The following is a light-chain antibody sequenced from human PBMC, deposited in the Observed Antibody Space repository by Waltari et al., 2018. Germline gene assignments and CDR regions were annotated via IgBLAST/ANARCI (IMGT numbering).Light chain of an antibody. J-gene: IGKJ4*01. CDR3: QQTDSFPLT. Sequence: DIQMTQSPPSVSASVGDRVTISCRASPDVSTWLAWYQQKPGKAPNLLMYGASTLQSGVPLRFSGSGSGTDFTLTINGLQPEDFASYYCQQTDSFPLTFGGGTKVELK. CDR2: GAS. V-gene: IGKV1-12*01. CDR1: PDVSTW.